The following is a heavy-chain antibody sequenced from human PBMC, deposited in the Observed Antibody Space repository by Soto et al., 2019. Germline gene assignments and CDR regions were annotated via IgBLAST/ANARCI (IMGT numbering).Heavy chain of an antibody. CDR3: AREGGVAATEYYYGMDV. V-gene: IGHV1-69*13. CDR2: IIPIFGTA. CDR1: GGTFSSYA. J-gene: IGHJ6*02. Sequence: SVKVSCKASGGTFSSYAISWVRQAPGQGLEWMGGIIPIFGTANYAQKFQGRVTSTADESTSTACMERSSLRSEDTAVYYCAREGGVAATEYYYGMDVWGQGTTVAVSS. D-gene: IGHD2-15*01.